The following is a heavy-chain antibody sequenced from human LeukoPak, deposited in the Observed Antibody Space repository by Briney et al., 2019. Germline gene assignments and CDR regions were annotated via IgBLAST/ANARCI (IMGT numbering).Heavy chain of an antibody. CDR1: GFTFSNYA. CDR3: ARASSALIDAALPNWFDP. D-gene: IGHD3-3*01. V-gene: IGHV3-23*01. Sequence: GGSLRLSCAASGFTFSNYAMNWVRQAPGKGLEWVSAISGSGDNTYYADSVKGRFTISRDNSKNSLYLQMNSLRTEDTALYYCARASSALIDAALPNWFDPWGQGTLVTVSS. CDR2: ISGSGDNT. J-gene: IGHJ5*02.